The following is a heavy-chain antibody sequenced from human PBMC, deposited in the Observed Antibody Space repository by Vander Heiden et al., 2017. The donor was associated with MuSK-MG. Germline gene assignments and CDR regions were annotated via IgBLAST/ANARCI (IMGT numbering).Heavy chain of an antibody. CDR3: ARGPITICGVGGPYFDY. CDR1: GGTFSSYA. J-gene: IGHJ4*02. Sequence: QVQLVQSGAEVKKPGSSVKVSCKASGGTFSSYAISWVRQAPGQGLEWMGRIIPILGIANYAQKFQGRVTITADKSTSTAYMELSSLRSEDTAVYYCARGPITICGVGGPYFDYWGQGTLVTVSS. V-gene: IGHV1-69*04. CDR2: IIPILGIA. D-gene: IGHD3-3*01.